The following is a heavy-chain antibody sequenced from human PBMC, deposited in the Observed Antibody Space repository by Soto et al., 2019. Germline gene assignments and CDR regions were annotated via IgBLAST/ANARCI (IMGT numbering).Heavy chain of an antibody. D-gene: IGHD1-26*01. V-gene: IGHV1-18*04. J-gene: IGHJ4*02. CDR1: GYTFSSYG. CDR3: ARDGFTVISSGSFDY. Sequence: VQLVQSGAEVRKPGASVKVSCKASGYTFSSYGISWVRQAPGKGLEWMGWMSAGKGDTNYAQKFQGRVSMTTDRSTSTAYMELRSLTSDDTAVYYSARDGFTVISSGSFDYWGQGTLVTVSS. CDR2: MSAGKGDT.